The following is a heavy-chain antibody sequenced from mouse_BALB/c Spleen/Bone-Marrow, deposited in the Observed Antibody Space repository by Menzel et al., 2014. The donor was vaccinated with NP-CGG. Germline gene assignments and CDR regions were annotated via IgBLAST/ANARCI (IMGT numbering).Heavy chain of an antibody. CDR1: GFTFSDYY. CDR3: VLRWFAY. Sequence: EVQLVESGGGLVKPGGSLKLSCAASGFTFSDYYMYWVRQTPEKGLEWVATISDGGSYTYYPDSVKGRFTISRDNAKNDLYLQMSSLRSEDTAMYYCVLRWFAYWGQGTLVTVSA. J-gene: IGHJ3*01. V-gene: IGHV5-4*02. D-gene: IGHD1-1*01. CDR2: ISDGGSYT.